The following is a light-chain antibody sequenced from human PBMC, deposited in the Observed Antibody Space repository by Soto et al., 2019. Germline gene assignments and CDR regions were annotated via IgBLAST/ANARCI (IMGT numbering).Light chain of an antibody. V-gene: IGLV2-23*01. CDR3: CSYAGSSTLV. CDR1: SSDVGSYKF. Sequence: QSVLTQPASVSGSPGQSITISCTGTSSDVGSYKFVSWYQQHPGKAPKLMIYEGSKRPSGVSNRFSGSKSGNTASLTISGLQAEDEADYYCCSYAGSSTLVFGGGTKLTVV. J-gene: IGLJ2*01. CDR2: EGS.